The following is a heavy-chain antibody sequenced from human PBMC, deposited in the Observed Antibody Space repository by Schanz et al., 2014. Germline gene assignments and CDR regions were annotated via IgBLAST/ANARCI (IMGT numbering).Heavy chain of an antibody. CDR1: GFTFSDYY. CDR3: ARDAVTSVLTPGFYY. J-gene: IGHJ4*02. D-gene: IGHD4-17*01. Sequence: QVQLVDSGGGLVKPGGSLRLSCAASGFTFSDYYMTWIRQAPGKGLEWVSDISDSGDSTHYADSVKGRFTISRDNAKNSLFLRMNSLRAEDTAVYYCARDAVTSVLTPGFYYWGQGTLVTVSS. CDR2: ISDSGDST. V-gene: IGHV3-11*04.